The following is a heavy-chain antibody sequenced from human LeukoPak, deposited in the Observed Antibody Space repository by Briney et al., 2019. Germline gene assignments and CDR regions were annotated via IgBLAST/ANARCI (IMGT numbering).Heavy chain of an antibody. CDR1: GFTFSSYA. D-gene: IGHD1-26*01. Sequence: PGGSLRLSCAASGFTFSSYAMSWVRQAPGKGLEWVSAISGSGGSTYYADSVKGRFTISRDNSKNTLYLQMNSLRAEDTAVYYCAKDTHPGYSGSQLVSAFDIWGQGTMVTVSS. J-gene: IGHJ3*02. CDR3: AKDTHPGYSGSQLVSAFDI. V-gene: IGHV3-23*01. CDR2: ISGSGGST.